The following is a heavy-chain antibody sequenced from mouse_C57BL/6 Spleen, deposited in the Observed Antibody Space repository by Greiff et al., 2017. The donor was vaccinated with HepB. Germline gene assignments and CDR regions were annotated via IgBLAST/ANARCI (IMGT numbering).Heavy chain of an antibody. CDR2: IDPSDSET. J-gene: IGHJ2*01. V-gene: IGHV1-52*01. Sequence: VQLQQPGAELVRPGSSVKLSCKASGYTFTSYWMHWVQQRPIQDLEWIGNIDPSDSETHYNQKFKDKATLTVDKSSSTAYMQLSSLTSEDSAVYYCARVDYGSSYGYFDYWGQGTTLTVSS. CDR1: GYTFTSYW. CDR3: ARVDYGSSYGYFDY. D-gene: IGHD1-1*01.